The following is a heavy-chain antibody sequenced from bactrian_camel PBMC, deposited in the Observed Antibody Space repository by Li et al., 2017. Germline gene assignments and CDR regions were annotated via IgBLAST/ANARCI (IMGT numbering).Heavy chain of an antibody. V-gene: IGHV3S55*01. J-gene: IGHJ4*01. CDR3: ATDGGPCGRLLLRTAEFKT. CDR2: IDHDGNT. CDR1: GVTFLSYC. Sequence: QLVESGGGSVQAGGSLRLSRAASGVTFLSYCMGWFRQSPGKEREGVASIDHDGNTNYAGSVKGRFTVSKDNAPNTLYLQMDSLKPEDTAEYYCATDGGPCGRLLLRTAEFKTWGQGTQVTVS. D-gene: IGHD3*01.